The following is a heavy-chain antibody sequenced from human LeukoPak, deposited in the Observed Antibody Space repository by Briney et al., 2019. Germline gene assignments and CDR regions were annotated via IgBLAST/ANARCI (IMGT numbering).Heavy chain of an antibody. Sequence: ASVKVSCKASGYTFTGYYMHWVRQAPGQGLEWMGWINPNSGGTNYAQKFQGRVTMTRDTSISTAYMELSSLRSEDTAVYYCARDYGSGSYSLYMDVWGKGTTVTVSS. D-gene: IGHD3-10*01. J-gene: IGHJ6*03. CDR3: ARDYGSGSYSLYMDV. CDR2: INPNSGGT. V-gene: IGHV1-2*02. CDR1: GYTFTGYY.